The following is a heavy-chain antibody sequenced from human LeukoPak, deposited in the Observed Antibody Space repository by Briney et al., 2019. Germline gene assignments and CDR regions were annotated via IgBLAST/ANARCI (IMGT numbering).Heavy chain of an antibody. CDR1: GFAFDDYG. J-gene: IGHJ4*02. V-gene: IGHV3-20*04. CDR2: INWNGGST. CDR3: ARHYYDILRYYFDY. D-gene: IGHD3-9*01. Sequence: GGSLRLSCAASGFAFDDYGMSWVRQAPGKGLEWVSGINWNGGSTGYADSVKGRFTISRDNAKNSLYLQMNSLRAEDTALYYCARHYYDILRYYFDYWGQGTLVTVSS.